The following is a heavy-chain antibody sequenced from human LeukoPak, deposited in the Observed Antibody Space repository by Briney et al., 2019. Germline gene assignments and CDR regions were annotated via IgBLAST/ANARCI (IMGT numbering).Heavy chain of an antibody. CDR1: GGSFSGYY. CDR3: ARGSRNWNYGYYYYYHMDV. Sequence: SETLSLTCAVYGGSFSGYYWSWIRQPPGKGLEWIGEINHSGSTNYNPSLKSRVTISVDTSKNQFSLKLSSVTAADTAVYYCARGSRNWNYGYYYYYHMDVWGKGTTVTVSS. D-gene: IGHD1-7*01. CDR2: INHSGST. V-gene: IGHV4-34*01. J-gene: IGHJ6*03.